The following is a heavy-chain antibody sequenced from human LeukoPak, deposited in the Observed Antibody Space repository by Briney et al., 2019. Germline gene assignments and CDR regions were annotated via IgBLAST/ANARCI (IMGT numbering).Heavy chain of an antibody. Sequence: SETLSLTCTVSGGSNSSSSYYWGWIRQPPGKGLEWIGSIYYSGSTYYNPSLKSRVTISVDTSKNQFSLKLSSVTAADTAVYYCSSGGGGGDYFGIWGQGTMVTVSS. CDR2: IYYSGST. J-gene: IGHJ3*02. D-gene: IGHD3-16*01. CDR1: GGSNSSSSYY. V-gene: IGHV4-39*01. CDR3: SSGGGGGDYFGI.